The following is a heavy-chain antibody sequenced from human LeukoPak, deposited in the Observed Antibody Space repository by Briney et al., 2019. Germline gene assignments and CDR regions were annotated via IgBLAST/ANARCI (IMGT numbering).Heavy chain of an antibody. V-gene: IGHV3-21*01. J-gene: IGHJ4*02. D-gene: IGHD5-12*01. Sequence: GGSLRLSCAASGFTFSSYSMNWVRQAPGKGLEWVSSISSSSSSIYYADSVKGRFTISRDNAKNSLYLQMNSLRAEDTAVYYCARVRRGYSGYAFDYWGQGTLVTVSS. CDR3: ARVRRGYSGYAFDY. CDR2: ISSSSSSI. CDR1: GFTFSSYS.